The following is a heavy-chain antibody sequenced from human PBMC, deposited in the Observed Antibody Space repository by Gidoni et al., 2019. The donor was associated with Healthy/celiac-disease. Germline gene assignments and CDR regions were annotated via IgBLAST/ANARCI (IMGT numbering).Heavy chain of an antibody. Sequence: EVQLVESGGGWVQPWRSLRLSCTASGITFVAYARNWFRQAPWKGLEWVGFIRSKTYGGTTEYAASVKGRFTISRDDSKSIAYLQMNSLKTEDTAVYYCSRDRPPSGGYQDLFDYWGQGTLVTVSS. J-gene: IGHJ4*02. CDR1: GITFVAYA. V-gene: IGHV3-49*03. D-gene: IGHD1-26*01. CDR3: SRDRPPSGGYQDLFDY. CDR2: IRSKTYGGTT.